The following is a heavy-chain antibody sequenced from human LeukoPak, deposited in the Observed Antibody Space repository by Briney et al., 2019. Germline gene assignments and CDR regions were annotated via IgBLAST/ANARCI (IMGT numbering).Heavy chain of an antibody. CDR3: ARVLQLWQYYYYYYYMDV. CDR2: INPNSGGT. D-gene: IGHD5-18*01. CDR1: GYTFTGYY. Sequence: ASVKVSCKASGYTFTGYYMHWVRQAPGQGLEWMGWINPNSGGTNYAQKFQGRVTMTRDTSISTAYMELSRLRSDDTAVYYCARVLQLWQYYYYYYYMDVWGKGTTVTISS. V-gene: IGHV1-2*02. J-gene: IGHJ6*03.